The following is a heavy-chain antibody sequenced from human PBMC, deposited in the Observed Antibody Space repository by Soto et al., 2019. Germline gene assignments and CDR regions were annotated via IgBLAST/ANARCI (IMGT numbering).Heavy chain of an antibody. V-gene: IGHV4-59*01. CDR2: IYYSGST. J-gene: IGHJ4*02. CDR1: GGSISSYY. CDR3: ARLLGRDFDY. D-gene: IGHD2-15*01. Sequence: PSETLSLTCTVSGGSISSYYWSWIRQPPGKGLEWIGYIYYSGSTNYNPSHKSRVTISVDTSKNQFSLKLSSVTAADTAVYYCARLLGRDFDYWGQGTLVTVS.